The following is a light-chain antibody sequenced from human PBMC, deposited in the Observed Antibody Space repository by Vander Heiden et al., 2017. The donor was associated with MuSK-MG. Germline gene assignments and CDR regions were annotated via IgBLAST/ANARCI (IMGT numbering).Light chain of an antibody. Sequence: QSVLTQPPSVSGAPGQRVTISCTGSSPNIGAGYDVHWYQQLPGTAPKLLIYVTNNRPSGVPDRFSGSRSGTSASLAITGLQAEDEADYYCQSYDSSLSAYVFGTGTKVTVL. CDR1: SPNIGAGYD. CDR2: VTN. CDR3: QSYDSSLSAYV. J-gene: IGLJ1*01. V-gene: IGLV1-40*01.